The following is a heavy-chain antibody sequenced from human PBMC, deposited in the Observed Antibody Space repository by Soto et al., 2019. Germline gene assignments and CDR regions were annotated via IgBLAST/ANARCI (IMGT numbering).Heavy chain of an antibody. CDR3: ATRTPRYCSSTSCQPWPDAFDI. CDR2: IYSGGST. D-gene: IGHD2-2*01. Sequence: EVQLVESGGGLVQPGGSLRLSCAASGFTVSSNYMSWVRQAPGKGLEWVSVIYSGGSTYYADSVKGRFTISRDNSKNTLYLQMNSLRAEDTAVYYCATRTPRYCSSTSCQPWPDAFDIWGQGTMVTVSS. J-gene: IGHJ3*02. V-gene: IGHV3-66*04. CDR1: GFTVSSNY.